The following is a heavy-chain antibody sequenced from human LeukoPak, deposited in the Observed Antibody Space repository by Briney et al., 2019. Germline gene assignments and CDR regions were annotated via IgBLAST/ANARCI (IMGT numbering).Heavy chain of an antibody. Sequence: GGSLRLSCAASGFTFSSYGMHWVRQAPGKGLEWVAVISYDGSNKYYADSVKGRFTISRDNAKNSLYLQMNSLRAEDTAVYYCARARELVYAIPYYMDVWGKGTTVTVSS. V-gene: IGHV3-33*05. CDR2: ISYDGSNK. J-gene: IGHJ6*03. CDR3: ARARELVYAIPYYMDV. CDR1: GFTFSSYG. D-gene: IGHD2-8*01.